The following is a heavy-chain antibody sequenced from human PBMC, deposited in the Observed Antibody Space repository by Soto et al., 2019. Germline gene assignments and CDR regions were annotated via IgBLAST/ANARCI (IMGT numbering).Heavy chain of an antibody. J-gene: IGHJ4*02. CDR1: GFTFGDYA. V-gene: IGHV3-49*03. CDR3: TRAAMVGIVVVPAAPGSFDY. D-gene: IGHD2-2*01. CDR2: IRSKAYGGTT. Sequence: GGSLRLSCTASGFTFGDYAMSWFRQAPGKGLEWVGFIRSKAYGGTTEYAASVKGRFTISRDDSKSIAYLQMNSLKTEDTAVYYCTRAAMVGIVVVPAAPGSFDYWGQGTLVTVSS.